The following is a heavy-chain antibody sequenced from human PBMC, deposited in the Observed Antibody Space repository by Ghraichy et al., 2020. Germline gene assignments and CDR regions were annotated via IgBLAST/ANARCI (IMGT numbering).Heavy chain of an antibody. CDR3: AKADHGYYYYYYYMDV. Sequence: GSLRLSCAASGFTFSSYGMHWVRQAPGKGLEWVAVISYDGSNKYYADSVKGRFTISRDNSKNTLYLQMNSLRAEDTAVYYCAKADHGYYYYYYYMDVWGKGTTVTVSS. J-gene: IGHJ6*03. CDR2: ISYDGSNK. CDR1: GFTFSSYG. V-gene: IGHV3-30*18. D-gene: IGHD3-10*01.